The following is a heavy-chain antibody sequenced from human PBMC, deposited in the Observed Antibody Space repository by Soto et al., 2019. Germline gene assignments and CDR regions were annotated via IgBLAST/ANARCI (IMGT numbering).Heavy chain of an antibody. CDR2: IYYSGST. J-gene: IGHJ6*02. D-gene: IGHD1-7*01. CDR1: GGSVSSGSYY. Sequence: PSETLSLTCTVSGGSVSSGSYYWSWIRQPPGKGLEWIGYIYYSGSTNYNPSLKSRVTISVDTSKNQFSLKLSSVTAADTAVYYCARYVPSYNWNFRKPYYYYYGMDVWGQGTTVTVSS. CDR3: ARYVPSYNWNFRKPYYYYYGMDV. V-gene: IGHV4-61*01.